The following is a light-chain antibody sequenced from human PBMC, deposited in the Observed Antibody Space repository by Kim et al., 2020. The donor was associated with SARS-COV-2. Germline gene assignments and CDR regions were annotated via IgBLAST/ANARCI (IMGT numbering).Light chain of an antibody. J-gene: IGKJ5*01. Sequence: EIVLTQSPGTLSLSPGERATLSCRASQSVSTSYLAWYQQKPGQAPRLLIDGASSRATGIPDRFSGSGSWADFTPTISRLETEDFAVYYCQPYGSATPAVGPGTRREFK. CDR3: QPYGSATPA. CDR1: QSVSTSY. CDR2: GAS. V-gene: IGKV3-20*01.